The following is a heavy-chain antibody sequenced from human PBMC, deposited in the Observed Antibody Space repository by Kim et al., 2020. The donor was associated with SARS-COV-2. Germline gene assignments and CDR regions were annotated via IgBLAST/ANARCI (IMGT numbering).Heavy chain of an antibody. Sequence: SETLSLTCTVSGYSISSGYYWGWSRQPPGKGLEWIGTIFHSGTTYYNPSLKTRVTISVDTSKNQFSLRLSSVTAADTAVYYCSGDRYVNYYGSGSVPDWGQGTLVTVSS. D-gene: IGHD3-10*01. CDR3: SGDRYVNYYGSGSVPD. V-gene: IGHV4-38-2*02. J-gene: IGHJ4*02. CDR2: IFHSGTT. CDR1: GYSISSGYY.